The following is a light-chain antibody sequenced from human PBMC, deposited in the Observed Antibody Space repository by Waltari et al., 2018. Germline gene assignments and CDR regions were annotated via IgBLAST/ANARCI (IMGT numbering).Light chain of an antibody. CDR3: ATWDDSLDGYVV. V-gene: IGLV1-44*01. Sequence: QSVLTQPPSASGTPGQRVTISCSGRNSNIGSHPVPWYQHFPGTAPKLLVYNDHQRPSVVPDRFSGSKSVTSASLAIGGLQSEDGADCYCATWDDSLDGYVVFGGGTKLTVL. CDR2: NDH. J-gene: IGLJ2*01. CDR1: NSNIGSHP.